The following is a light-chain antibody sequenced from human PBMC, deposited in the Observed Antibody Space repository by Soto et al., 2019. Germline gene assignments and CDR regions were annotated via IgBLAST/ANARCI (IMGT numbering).Light chain of an antibody. J-gene: IGKJ2*01. V-gene: IGKV1-9*01. Sequence: IQLTQSPSSLSASVGDRVTLTCRASQDINKFLAWFQQTPGKAPKLLVYSASTLHSRVPSRFSGSGSVTDFALTISSLQPEDFATYYCQQLKTYPYTFGQGTRLDIK. CDR2: SAS. CDR3: QQLKTYPYT. CDR1: QDINKF.